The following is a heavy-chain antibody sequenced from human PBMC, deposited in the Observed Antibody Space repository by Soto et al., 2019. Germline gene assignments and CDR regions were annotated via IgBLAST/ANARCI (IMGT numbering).Heavy chain of an antibody. CDR2: ISGSGGRT. J-gene: IGHJ4*02. V-gene: IGHV3-23*01. CDR1: GFNFDNV. D-gene: IGHD3-10*01. CDR3: ARDDWSYGVPIDY. Sequence: EVQLLESGGGLVQPGGSLRLSCAASGFNFDNVMSWVRQAPGKGLEWASTISGSGGRTYYADSVKGRFTISRDNSKNTLYLQMNSLRVEDTAVYYCARDDWSYGVPIDYWGQGTLVTVSS.